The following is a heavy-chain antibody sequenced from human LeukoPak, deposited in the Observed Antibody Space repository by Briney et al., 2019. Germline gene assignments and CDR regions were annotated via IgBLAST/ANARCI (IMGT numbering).Heavy chain of an antibody. CDR1: GFTFDDFA. CDR2: INRSGDNT. J-gene: IGHJ4*02. D-gene: IGHD3-3*01. V-gene: IGHV3-20*04. CDR3: ARTRGFNLWSGYDLNYFDY. Sequence: GGSLRLSCAAFGFTFDDFAMSWVRQAPGKGLEWVSDINRSGDNTRYADSMKGRFTISRDNAKNSLYLQMNSLRAEDTAFYYCARTRGFNLWSGYDLNYFDYWGQGILVTVSS.